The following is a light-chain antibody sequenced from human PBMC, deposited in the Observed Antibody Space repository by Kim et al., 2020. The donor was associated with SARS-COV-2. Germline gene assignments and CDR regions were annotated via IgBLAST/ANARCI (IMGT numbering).Light chain of an antibody. Sequence: DIQMTQSPSSLSASVGDRVSITCRASQSVNQFLNWYQQEAGKAPKLLIYAASSLQTGVPSRFSGSGSGTEFTLTINSLQPEDFATYYCLQHNSYPWTFGQGTKVDIK. V-gene: IGKV1-17*01. J-gene: IGKJ1*01. CDR1: QSVNQF. CDR3: LQHNSYPWT. CDR2: AAS.